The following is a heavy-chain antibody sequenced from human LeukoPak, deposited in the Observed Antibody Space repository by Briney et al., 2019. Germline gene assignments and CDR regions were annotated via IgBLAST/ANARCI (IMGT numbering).Heavy chain of an antibody. CDR2: IFYSGTT. CDR1: GGSISNSY. Sequence: PSETLSLTCTVSGGSISNSYWSWIRQPPGKGLEWIGYIFYSGTTNYHPSLKSRVTISVDTSKNQFSLKLSSVTAADTAVYYCARDRLRWPKIDYWGQGTLVTVSS. J-gene: IGHJ4*02. CDR3: ARDRLRWPKIDY. D-gene: IGHD4-23*01. V-gene: IGHV4-59*01.